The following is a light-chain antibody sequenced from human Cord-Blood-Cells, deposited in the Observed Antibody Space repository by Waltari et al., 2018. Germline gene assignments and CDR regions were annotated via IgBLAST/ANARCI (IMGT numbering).Light chain of an antibody. J-gene: IGKJ2*03. CDR1: QRVSSY. CDR2: YAS. CDR3: QKRSNWPPS. Sequence: EIVLTQSPATLSLSPGERATLSCRASQRVSSYLPWYQQKPGQAPRLLIYYASNRATRIPARVSGTGSGTDYTLNISSLEPEEFSLYACQKRSNWPPSCGPGTNLDI. V-gene: IGKV3-11*01.